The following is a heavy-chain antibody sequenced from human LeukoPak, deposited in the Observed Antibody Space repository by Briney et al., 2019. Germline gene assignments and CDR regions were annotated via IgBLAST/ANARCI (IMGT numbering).Heavy chain of an antibody. CDR1: GGSISSYY. Sequence: SETLSLTCTVSGGSISSYYWSWIRQPPGKGLEWIGYIYYSGSTNYNPSLKSRVTISVDTSKNQFSLNLSSVTAADTAVYYCARSPTTVTTNWFDSWGQGILVTVSS. D-gene: IGHD4-17*01. V-gene: IGHV4-59*12. CDR2: IYYSGST. J-gene: IGHJ5*01. CDR3: ARSPTTVTTNWFDS.